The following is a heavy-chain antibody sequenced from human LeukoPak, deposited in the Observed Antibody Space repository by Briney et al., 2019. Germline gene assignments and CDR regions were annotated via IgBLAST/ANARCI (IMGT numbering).Heavy chain of an antibody. CDR1: GGSISSSNW. CDR3: ANSLIIAVAGTVSVTPDAFDI. CDR2: IYYSGST. V-gene: IGHV4-4*02. Sequence: PSGTLSLTCAVSGGSISSSNWWSWVRQPPGRGLEWIGSIYYSGSTYYNPSLKSRVTISVDTSKNQFSLKLSSVTAADTAVYYCANSLIIAVAGTVSVTPDAFDIWGQGTMVTVSS. D-gene: IGHD6-19*01. J-gene: IGHJ3*02.